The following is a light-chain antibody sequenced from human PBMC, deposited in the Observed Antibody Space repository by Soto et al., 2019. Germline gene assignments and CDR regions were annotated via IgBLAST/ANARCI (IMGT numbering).Light chain of an antibody. V-gene: IGKV1-5*01. J-gene: IGKJ4*01. Sequence: DIQMTQSPSTLSASVGDRVTITCRASQSISSWLAWYQQKPGKAPKLLIYDASSLESGVPSRFSGSGSWTEFTLTISSLQADDFATYDCQQYNSYSLFGGRTKVEIK. CDR3: QQYNSYSL. CDR1: QSISSW. CDR2: DAS.